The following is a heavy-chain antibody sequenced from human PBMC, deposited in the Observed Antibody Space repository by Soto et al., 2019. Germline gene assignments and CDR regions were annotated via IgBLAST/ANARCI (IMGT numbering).Heavy chain of an antibody. D-gene: IGHD3-22*01. V-gene: IGHV4-31*03. CDR2: INHSGST. CDR3: ARSVRSSLVRDSYYDSSGYNDY. Sequence: PSETLSLTCTVSGVSISSGGYYWSWIRQHPGKGLEWIGNINHSGSTNYNPSLKSRVTISVDTSKNQFSLKLSSVTAADTAVYYCARSVRSSLVRDSYYDSSGYNDYWGQGTLVTVSS. CDR1: GVSISSGGYY. J-gene: IGHJ4*02.